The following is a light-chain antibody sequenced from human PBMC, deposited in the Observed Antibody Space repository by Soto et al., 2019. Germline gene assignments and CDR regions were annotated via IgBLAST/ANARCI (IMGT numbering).Light chain of an antibody. CDR2: GAS. J-gene: IGKJ5*01. CDR3: QQYGGSPRIT. Sequence: VWTKSQGNLSLSPGERATLSCRASERLSSVYLAWYQQRPGQPPRLLIYGASNRATGIPDRFSGSWSGTDFPLIINSLEPEDVAVYYCQQYGGSPRITFGQRTRLEIK. CDR1: ERLSSVY. V-gene: IGKV3-20*01.